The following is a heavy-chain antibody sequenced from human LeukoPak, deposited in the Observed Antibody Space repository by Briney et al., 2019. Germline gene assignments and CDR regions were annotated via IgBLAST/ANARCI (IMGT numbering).Heavy chain of an antibody. J-gene: IGHJ4*02. Sequence: GGSLRLSCAASGFTFSSHAMHWVRQAPGKGLEWVALISYDGSNKYYADSVKGRFTISRDNSMNTLYLQMNSLRAEDTAVFYCAKGHGDASGYYYFDSWGQGTLVTVSS. CDR1: GFTFSSHA. CDR3: AKGHGDASGYYYFDS. CDR2: ISYDGSNK. V-gene: IGHV3-30*04. D-gene: IGHD3-22*01.